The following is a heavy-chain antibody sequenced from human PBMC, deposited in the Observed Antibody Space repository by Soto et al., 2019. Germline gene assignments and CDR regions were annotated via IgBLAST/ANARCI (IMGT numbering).Heavy chain of an antibody. CDR1: GVAISSVGYY. V-gene: IGHV4-31*01. D-gene: IGHD3-16*02. Sequence: HVQLQESGPGLMQPSPTLSLTCTVSGVAISSVGYYWSWILQHPGKGLEWIEYSYYSGSTYYNPSLKIVVTISVDTSKNQFTFKLSSVTAADSAGYYCARGFIHWGQGTLVTVSS. CDR2: SYYSGST. J-gene: IGHJ4*02. CDR3: ARGFIH.